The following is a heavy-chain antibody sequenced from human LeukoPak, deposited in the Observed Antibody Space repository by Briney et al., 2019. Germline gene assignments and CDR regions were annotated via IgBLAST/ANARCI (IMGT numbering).Heavy chain of an antibody. D-gene: IGHD3-22*01. CDR2: INPSGGST. CDR3: ARGSSYYDSVGFAVY. J-gene: IGHJ4*02. Sequence: ASVKVSCKASGYTFTNYYTHWVRQAPGQGLEWVGIINPSGGSTNYALKFQGRVTMTRDTSTSTVYMELSSLRSDDTAVYYCARGSSYYDSVGFAVYWGQGTLVTVSS. CDR1: GYTFTNYY. V-gene: IGHV1-46*01.